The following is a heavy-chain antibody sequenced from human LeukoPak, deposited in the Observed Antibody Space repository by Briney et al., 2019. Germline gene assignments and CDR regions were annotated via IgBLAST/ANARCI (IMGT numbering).Heavy chain of an antibody. CDR3: AREYSYGFDY. CDR2: ISSGSA. Sequence: AGSLRLSCAASGFTFSSYAMSWVRQAPGKGLEWVSAISSGSADYADSVKGRFSISIDNSKNTLYLQMNSLRAEDTAVYYCAREYSYGFDYWGQGTLVTVSS. V-gene: IGHV3-23*01. D-gene: IGHD5-18*01. CDR1: GFTFSSYA. J-gene: IGHJ4*02.